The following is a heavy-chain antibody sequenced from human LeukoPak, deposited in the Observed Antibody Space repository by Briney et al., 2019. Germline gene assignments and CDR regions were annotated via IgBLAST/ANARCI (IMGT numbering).Heavy chain of an antibody. J-gene: IGHJ4*02. D-gene: IGHD4-17*01. Sequence: SETLSLTCAVYGGSFSGYYWSWIRQPPGKGLEWIGEINHSGSTNYNPSLKSRVTISVDTSKNQFSLKLSSVTAADTAMYYCARGPGYGAVTFDYWGQGTLVTVSS. CDR2: INHSGST. CDR3: ARGPGYGAVTFDY. V-gene: IGHV4-34*01. CDR1: GGSFSGYY.